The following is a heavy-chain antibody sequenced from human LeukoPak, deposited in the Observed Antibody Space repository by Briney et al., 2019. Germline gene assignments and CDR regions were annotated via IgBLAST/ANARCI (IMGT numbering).Heavy chain of an antibody. Sequence: GGSLRLSCAASGFTFSSYWVSWVRQAPGKGLEWVANIKQDGSEKYYVDSVKGRFTISRDNAKNSLYLQMNSLRAEDTAVYCCERIAAAGYDYWGQGTLVTVSS. CDR2: IKQDGSEK. D-gene: IGHD6-13*01. V-gene: IGHV3-7*01. CDR1: GFTFSSYW. CDR3: ERIAAAGYDY. J-gene: IGHJ4*02.